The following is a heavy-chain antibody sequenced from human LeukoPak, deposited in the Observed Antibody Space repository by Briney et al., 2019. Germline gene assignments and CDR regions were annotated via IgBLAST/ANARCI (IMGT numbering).Heavy chain of an antibody. Sequence: PSETLSLTCTVSGGSISSYYWSWIRQPPGKGLEWIGYIYYSGSTNYKPSLKSRVTISVDTSKNQFSPKLNSVTAADTAVYYCARGGYYGSGNDFRFDPWGQGTLVTVSS. D-gene: IGHD3-10*01. CDR3: ARGGYYGSGNDFRFDP. J-gene: IGHJ5*02. CDR1: GGSISSYY. V-gene: IGHV4-59*01. CDR2: IYYSGST.